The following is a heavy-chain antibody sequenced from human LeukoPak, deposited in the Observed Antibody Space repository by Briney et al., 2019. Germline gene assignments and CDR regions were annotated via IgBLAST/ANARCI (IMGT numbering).Heavy chain of an antibody. J-gene: IGHJ4*02. CDR2: INPNSGGT. CDR3: ARDLEFPDY. V-gene: IGHV1-2*02. D-gene: IGHD3-3*01. Sequence: GASLKVSCKASGYTFTGSYIHWMRQAPGQGLEWMGWINPNSGGTKYAQNFQGRVIVTRDTSTTTAYMELRSLTSDDTAVYYCARDLEFPDYWGQGTLVTVSS. CDR1: GYTFTGSY.